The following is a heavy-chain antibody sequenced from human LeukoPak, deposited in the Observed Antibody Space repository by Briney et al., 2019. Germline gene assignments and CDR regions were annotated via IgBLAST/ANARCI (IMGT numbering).Heavy chain of an antibody. J-gene: IGHJ6*03. CDR3: AKVAEVGATGYYYYMDV. CDR2: IIEGGDLK. CDR1: GFTFSAYW. D-gene: IGHD1-26*01. V-gene: IGHV3-7*01. Sequence: PGGSLRLSCAASGFTFSAYWMTWVRQAPGKGLAWVANIIEGGDLKYYVDSVKGRFTISRDNTKNSLYLQMTSLRADDTAVYYCAKVAEVGATGYYYYMDVWGKGTTVTISS.